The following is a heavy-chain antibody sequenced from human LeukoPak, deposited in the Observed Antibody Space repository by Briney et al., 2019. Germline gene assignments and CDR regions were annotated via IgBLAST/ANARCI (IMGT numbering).Heavy chain of an antibody. CDR1: GFTVSSNY. J-gene: IGHJ4*02. D-gene: IGHD2-15*01. CDR3: ARDRLGYCSGGSCYSVGLDY. Sequence: GGSLRLSCAASGFTVSSNYMSWVRQAPGKGLEWVSVIYSGGSTYYADSVKGRFTISRDNSKNTLYLQMNSLRAEDTAVYYCARDRLGYCSGGSCYSVGLDYWGQGTLATVSS. V-gene: IGHV3-66*02. CDR2: IYSGGST.